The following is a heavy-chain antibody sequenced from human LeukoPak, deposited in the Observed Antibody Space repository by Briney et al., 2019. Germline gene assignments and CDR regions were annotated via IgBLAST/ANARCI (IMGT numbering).Heavy chain of an antibody. CDR1: GFTFSSYS. CDR2: ISSGSSYI. J-gene: IGHJ4*02. D-gene: IGHD3-10*01. V-gene: IGHV3-21*01. Sequence: PGGPLRLSCAASGFTFSSYSMNWVRQAPGKGLEWVSSISSGSSYIYYADSVKGRFTISRDNAKNSLYLQMNSLRAEDTAVYYCARQKGSGSYYNRHWGQGTLVTVSS. CDR3: ARQKGSGSYYNRH.